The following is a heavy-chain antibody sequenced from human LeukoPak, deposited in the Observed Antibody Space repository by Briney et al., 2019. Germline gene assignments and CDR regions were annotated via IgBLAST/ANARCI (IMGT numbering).Heavy chain of an antibody. CDR1: GYTFTGYY. V-gene: IGHV1-2*04. Sequence: ASVKVSCKASGYTFTGYYMHWVRQAPGQGLEWMGWINPNSGGTNYAQKFQGWVTMTRDTSISTAYMELSRLSSDDTAVYYCARDRSAPDYGMDVWGQGTAVTVSS. CDR3: ARDRSAPDYGMDV. J-gene: IGHJ6*02. CDR2: INPNSGGT.